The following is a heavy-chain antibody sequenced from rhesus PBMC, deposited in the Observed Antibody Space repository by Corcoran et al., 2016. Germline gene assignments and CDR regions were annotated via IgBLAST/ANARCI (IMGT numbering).Heavy chain of an antibody. D-gene: IGHD2-39*02. CDR2: VYGNRAST. J-gene: IGHJ6*01. V-gene: IGHV4-143*01. CDR3: ARQGYTDHLGGLDS. Sequence: QVHLQESGPGLVKPSESLSLPCPVSGGSISGYHHRNWTRQAPGKGLEWIGAVYGNRASTNYNPSLKSRVTISKDTSKNQFSLRLASVTAADTAVYYCARQGYTDHLGGLDSWGQGVVVTVSS. CDR1: GGSISGYHH.